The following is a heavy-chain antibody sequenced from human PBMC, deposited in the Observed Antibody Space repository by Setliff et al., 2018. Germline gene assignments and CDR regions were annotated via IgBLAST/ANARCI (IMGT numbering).Heavy chain of an antibody. CDR2: MNPNSGNT. CDR3: ARAQSWSGGPYYFDN. CDR1: GYTFTTYT. D-gene: IGHD3-3*01. J-gene: IGHJ4*02. V-gene: IGHV1-8*01. Sequence: ASVKVSCKASGYTFTTYTMNWVRRAPGQGLEWMGWMNPNSGNTGYAQKFQGRVTMTRNTSISTAYMDLSSLRFEDTAVYYCARAQSWSGGPYYFDNWGQGTLVTVSS.